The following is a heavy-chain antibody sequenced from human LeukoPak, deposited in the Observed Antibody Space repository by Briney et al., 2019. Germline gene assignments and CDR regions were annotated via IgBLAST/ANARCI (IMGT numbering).Heavy chain of an antibody. J-gene: IGHJ4*02. CDR1: GFTFSMYA. Sequence: GGSLRLSCAVSGFTFSMYAMAWVRQAPGKGLEWVSGISDNTYYADSVRGRFTISRDNSKNTLYLQMNSLRAEDTAVYYCAKGQGSEIYKYYFDYWGQGALVTVSS. CDR3: AKGQGSEIYKYYFDY. CDR2: ISDNT. V-gene: IGHV3-23*01. D-gene: IGHD3-10*01.